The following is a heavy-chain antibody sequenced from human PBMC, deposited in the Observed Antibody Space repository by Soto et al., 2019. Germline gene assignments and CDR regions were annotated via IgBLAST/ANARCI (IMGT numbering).Heavy chain of an antibody. CDR1: AGPLSGHY. CDR2: IYSSGST. CDR3: ARGQRFSDLFDS. J-gene: IGHJ5*01. V-gene: IGHV4-4*07. D-gene: IGHD3-3*01. Sequence: PSXTKSLTGPGTAGPLSGHYWTWNRQPAGGGLEWIGRIYSSGSTNYNPSHKSRVTISLDTSMNHFSLRLSSVTAADTAFYYCARGQRFSDLFDSWGQGTVV.